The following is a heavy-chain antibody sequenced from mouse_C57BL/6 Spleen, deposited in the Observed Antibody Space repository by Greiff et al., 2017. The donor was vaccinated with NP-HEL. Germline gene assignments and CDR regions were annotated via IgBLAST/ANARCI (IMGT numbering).Heavy chain of an antibody. Sequence: EVKLVESGGGLVQPGGSLSLSCAASGFTFTDYYMSWVRQPPGKALEWLGFIRNKANGYTTEYSASVKGRFTISRDNSQSILYLQMNALRAEDSATYYCARSFPYGNYHHFDYWGQGTTLTVSS. V-gene: IGHV7-3*01. CDR3: ARSFPYGNYHHFDY. J-gene: IGHJ2*01. CDR2: IRNKANGYTT. CDR1: GFTFTDYY. D-gene: IGHD2-1*01.